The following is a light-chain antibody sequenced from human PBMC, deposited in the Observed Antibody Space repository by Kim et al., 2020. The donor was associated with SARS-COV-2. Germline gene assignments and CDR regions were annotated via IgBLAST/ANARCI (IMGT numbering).Light chain of an antibody. Sequence: SYELTQPPSVSVYAGETASISCSGDRLVDKYVCWYQQRPGQPPVVVIYEDTERPSGITERISGSRSANTATLTISVTQAMDEADYYCQVWDHKAVLGGGT. V-gene: IGLV3-1*01. CDR1: RLVDKY. J-gene: IGLJ2*01. CDR2: EDT. CDR3: QVWDHKAV.